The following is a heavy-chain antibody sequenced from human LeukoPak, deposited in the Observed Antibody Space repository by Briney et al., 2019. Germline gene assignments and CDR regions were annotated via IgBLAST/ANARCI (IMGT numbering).Heavy chain of an antibody. J-gene: IGHJ4*02. V-gene: IGHV3-74*01. CDR2: INRDGSWT. CDR3: VSFYETY. CDR1: GNYW. Sequence: GGSLRLSCAASGNYWMHWVRQVPGKGLVWVSHINRDGSWTSYADSVKGRFTISKDNAKNTVYLQMNSLRAEDTAVDYCVSFYETYWGRGTLVTVSS. D-gene: IGHD2/OR15-2a*01.